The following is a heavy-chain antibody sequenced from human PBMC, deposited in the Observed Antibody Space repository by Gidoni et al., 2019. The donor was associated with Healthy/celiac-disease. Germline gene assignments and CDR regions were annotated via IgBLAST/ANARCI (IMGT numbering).Heavy chain of an antibody. Sequence: QVQLVESGGGVVQPGRSLRLSCAASGFTFSSYGMHWVRQAPGKGLEWVAVIWYDGSNKYYADSVKGRFTISKDNSKNTLYLQMNSLRVEDTAVYYCARDGVAIADYWGQGTLVTVSS. D-gene: IGHD2-2*01. V-gene: IGHV3-33*01. J-gene: IGHJ4*02. CDR2: IWYDGSNK. CDR1: GFTFSSYG. CDR3: ARDGVAIADY.